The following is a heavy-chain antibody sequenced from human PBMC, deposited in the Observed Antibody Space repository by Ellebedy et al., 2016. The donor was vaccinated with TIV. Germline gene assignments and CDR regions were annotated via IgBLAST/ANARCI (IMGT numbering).Heavy chain of an antibody. Sequence: GESLKISCAASGFTFSSNWMSWVRQTPGKGLEWVAYIKQDGSEKYYVDSVTGRFTFSRDNAQNSVFLQMNNLRAEDTAVYYCVKETWFRMDFWGQGTLVTVSS. CDR2: IKQDGSEK. J-gene: IGHJ4*02. V-gene: IGHV3-7*03. D-gene: IGHD3-10*01. CDR3: VKETWFRMDF. CDR1: GFTFSSNW.